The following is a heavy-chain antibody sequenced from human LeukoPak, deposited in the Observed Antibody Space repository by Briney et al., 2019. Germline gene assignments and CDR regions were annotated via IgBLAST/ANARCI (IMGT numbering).Heavy chain of an antibody. CDR2: INPNSGGT. CDR1: GYTFTGYY. J-gene: IGHJ4*02. Sequence: ASVKVSCKASGYTFTGYYMHWVRQAPGQGLEWMGWINPNSGGTNYAQKFQGRVTMTRDTSISTAYMELSRLRSDDTAMYYCARAYFPYCGGDCYSGYWGQGTLVTVSS. D-gene: IGHD2-21*02. V-gene: IGHV1-2*02. CDR3: ARAYFPYCGGDCYSGY.